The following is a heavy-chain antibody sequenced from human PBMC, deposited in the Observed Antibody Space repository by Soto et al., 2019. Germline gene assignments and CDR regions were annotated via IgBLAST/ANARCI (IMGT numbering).Heavy chain of an antibody. J-gene: IGHJ3*02. CDR2: ITACNGNA. CDR1: GYTFTSYA. CDR3: ARDQVSSGWYIGSLDAFDI. V-gene: IGHV1-3*01. D-gene: IGHD6-19*01. Sequence: ASVKVSFKASGYTFTSYAMHWLRQAPGQRLEWMGWITACNGNANYSQKFQGRVTITRDTSASTAYMELSSLRSEDTAVYYCARDQVSSGWYIGSLDAFDIWGQGTMVTVSS.